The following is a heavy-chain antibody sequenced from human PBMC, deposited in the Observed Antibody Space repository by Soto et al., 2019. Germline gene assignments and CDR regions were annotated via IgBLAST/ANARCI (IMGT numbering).Heavy chain of an antibody. D-gene: IGHD3-22*01. CDR2: IIPILGIA. Sequence: GASVKVSCKASGGTFSSYTISWVRQAPGQGLEWMGRIIPILGIANYAQKFQGRVTITADKSTSTAYMELSSLRSEDTAVYYCARALDYYDSSGLSHHDCWGQGTLVTVSS. CDR1: GGTFSSYT. V-gene: IGHV1-69*02. J-gene: IGHJ4*02. CDR3: ARALDYYDSSGLSHHDC.